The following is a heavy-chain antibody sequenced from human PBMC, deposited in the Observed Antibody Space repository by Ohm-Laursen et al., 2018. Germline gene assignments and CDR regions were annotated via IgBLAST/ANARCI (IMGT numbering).Heavy chain of an antibody. D-gene: IGHD5-24*01. J-gene: IGHJ4*02. CDR3: ARISDEIDN. Sequence: TLSLTCAVSGYSISSGYYWGWLRQPPGKGLEWIGRIYHSGNTYYNSSLKSRVTISLDTSKNQFSLKLTSLTAADTAVYYRARISDEIDNWGQGTLVTVSS. CDR2: IYHSGNT. V-gene: IGHV4-38-2*01. CDR1: GYSISSGYY.